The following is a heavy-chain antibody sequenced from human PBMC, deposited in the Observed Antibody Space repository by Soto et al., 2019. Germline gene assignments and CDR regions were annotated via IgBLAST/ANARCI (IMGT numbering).Heavy chain of an antibody. V-gene: IGHV4-61*05. Sequence: SETLSLTCTVSGGSISSSNYYWGWIRQPPGKGLEWIGYIYYSGSTNYNPSLKSRVTISVDTSKNQFSLKLSLKLSSVTAADTAVYYCARRWGDYFDYWGQGTLVTVSS. D-gene: IGHD3-16*01. CDR1: GGSISSSNYY. J-gene: IGHJ4*02. CDR2: IYYSGST. CDR3: ARRWGDYFDY.